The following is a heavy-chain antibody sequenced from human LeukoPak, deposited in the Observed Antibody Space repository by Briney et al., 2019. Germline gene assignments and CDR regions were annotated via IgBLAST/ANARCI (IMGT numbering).Heavy chain of an antibody. CDR1: GFSYSDYW. CDR3: ARVQNFGDYVFDY. D-gene: IGHD3-16*01. V-gene: IGHV3-7*01. J-gene: IGHJ4*02. Sequence: PGGSLRLSCAVSGFSYSDYWMSWVRQAPGQGLEWVAFINHDGSQKSYLDSVEGRFTVSRDNDKNSLSLQMKTLRPEDTAVYYCARVQNFGDYVFDYWGQGTLVTVSS. CDR2: INHDGSQK.